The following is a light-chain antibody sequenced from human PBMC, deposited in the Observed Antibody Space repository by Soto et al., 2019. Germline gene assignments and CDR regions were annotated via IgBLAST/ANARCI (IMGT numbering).Light chain of an antibody. J-gene: IGLJ2*01. V-gene: IGLV1-40*01. CDR2: VNS. CDR1: SSNTGAGYN. CDR3: QSYDSSLSVV. Sequence: QSVLTQPPSVSGAPGQRVTISCTGSSSNTGAGYNVHWYQHLPGTAPKLLIYVNSNRPSGVPDRFSGSKSGTSASLAITGLQAEDEADYYCQSYDSSLSVVFGGGTKLTVL.